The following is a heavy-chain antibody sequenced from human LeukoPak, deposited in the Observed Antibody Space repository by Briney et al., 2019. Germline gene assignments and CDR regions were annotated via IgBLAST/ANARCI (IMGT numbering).Heavy chain of an antibody. V-gene: IGHV1-8*02. CDR2: MNPNSGNT. D-gene: IGHD2-15*01. Sequence: ASVKVSCKASGYSFTSHYMHWVRQAPGQGLEWMGRMNPNSGNTGYAQKFQGRVTMTRNTSISTAYMELSSLRSEDTAVYYCAILDYCSGGSCYNYWGQGTLVTVSS. CDR1: GYSFTSHY. J-gene: IGHJ4*02. CDR3: AILDYCSGGSCYNY.